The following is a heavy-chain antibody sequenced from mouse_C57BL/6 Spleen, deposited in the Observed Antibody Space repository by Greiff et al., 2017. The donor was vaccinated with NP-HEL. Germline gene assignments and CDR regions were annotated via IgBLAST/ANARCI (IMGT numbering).Heavy chain of an antibody. CDR2: IYPGSGST. CDR3: ARSDSTYAMDY. J-gene: IGHJ4*01. CDR1: GYTFTSYW. V-gene: IGHV1-55*01. Sequence: QVQLKQPGAELVKPGASVKMSCKASGYTFTSYWITWVKQRPGQGLEWIGDIYPGSGSTNYNEKFKSKATLTVDTSSSTAYMQLSSLTSEDSAVYYCARSDSTYAMDYWGQGTSVTVSS. D-gene: IGHD2-5*01.